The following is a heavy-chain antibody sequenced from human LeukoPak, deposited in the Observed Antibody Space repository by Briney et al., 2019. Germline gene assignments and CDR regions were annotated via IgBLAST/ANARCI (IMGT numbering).Heavy chain of an antibody. CDR3: ARGVEPLAANTLAY. CDR1: GFTVITND. Sequence: GGSLRLSCAASGFTVITNDMTWVRQAPGKGLEWVSVLYSDGNTKYADSVQGRFTISRDNSKNTLYLEMNSLSPDDTAVYYCARGVEPLAANTLAYW. D-gene: IGHD1-14*01. V-gene: IGHV3-53*01. CDR2: LYSDGNT. J-gene: IGHJ4*01.